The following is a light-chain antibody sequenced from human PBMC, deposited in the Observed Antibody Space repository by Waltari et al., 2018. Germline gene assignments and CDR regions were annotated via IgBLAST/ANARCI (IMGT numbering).Light chain of an antibody. CDR3: QHYVRVPAT. CDR1: QSFSRS. Sequence: IVLTPSPRSLSSSPGERVTHSCRASQSFSRSLVSNQQKPGPAPRLLIFGASNRATGIPDRFSDSGSETDFSLTISRLEPEDFADYDCQHYVRVPATFGRGTKVEIK. V-gene: IGKV3-20*01. CDR2: GAS. J-gene: IGKJ1*01.